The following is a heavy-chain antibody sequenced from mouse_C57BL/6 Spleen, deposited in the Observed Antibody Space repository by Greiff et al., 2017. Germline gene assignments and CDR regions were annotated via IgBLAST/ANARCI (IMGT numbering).Heavy chain of an antibody. CDR2: ISSGGSYT. CDR3: ARRTTVVATSFDY. Sequence: EVKLVESGGDLVKPGGSLKLSCAASGFTFSSYGMSWVRQTPDKRLEWVATISSGGSYTYYPDSVKGRFTISRDNAKNTLYLQMSSLKSEDTAMYYCARRTTVVATSFDYWSQGTTLTVSS. J-gene: IGHJ2*01. CDR1: GFTFSSYG. V-gene: IGHV5-6*02. D-gene: IGHD1-1*01.